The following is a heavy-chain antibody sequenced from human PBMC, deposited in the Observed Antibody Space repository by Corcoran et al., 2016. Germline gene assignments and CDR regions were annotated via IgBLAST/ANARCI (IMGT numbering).Heavy chain of an antibody. CDR2: IYWDDDK. Sequence: QITLKESGPTLVKPTQTLTLTCTFSGFSLSTSGVGVGWIRQPPGKALEWLALIYWDDDKRYSPSLKSRLTIHKDTSKNQVVLTMTNMDPVETGTNFRAQLWGSPPGYWGQGNLVNVSS. V-gene: IGHV2-5*02. D-gene: IGHD3-16*01. J-gene: IGHJ4*02. CDR1: GFSLSTSGVG. CDR3: AQLWGSPPGY.